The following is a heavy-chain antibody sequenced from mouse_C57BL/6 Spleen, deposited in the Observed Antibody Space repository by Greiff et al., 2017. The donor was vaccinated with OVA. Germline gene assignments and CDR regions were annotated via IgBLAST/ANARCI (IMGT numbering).Heavy chain of an antibody. CDR2: IYPGDGDT. V-gene: IGHV1-80*01. J-gene: IGHJ4*01. CDR3: AREGNYYGSSYDAMDY. CDR1: GYAFSSYW. D-gene: IGHD1-1*01. Sequence: VQLQQSGAELVKPGASVKISCKASGYAFSSYWMNWVKQRPGKGLEWIGQIYPGDGDTNYNGKFKGKATLTADKSSSTAYMQLSSLTSEDSAVYFWAREGNYYGSSYDAMDYWGQGTSVTVSS.